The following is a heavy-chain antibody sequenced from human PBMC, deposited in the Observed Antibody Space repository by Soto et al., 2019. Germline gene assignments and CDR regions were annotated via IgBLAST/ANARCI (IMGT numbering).Heavy chain of an antibody. V-gene: IGHV1-8*02. CDR1: GYTFISYD. J-gene: IGHJ5*02. CDR2: MNPGSGKT. CDR3: ARMASAGTLNWFDP. Sequence: QVQLVQSGAEVKEPGASVRVSCKASGYTFISYDISWVQQATGQGLEWMGWMNPGSGKTGYANKFQGIVTMTRDASTSTSHLELSSLTSEDTAVYYCARMASAGTLNWFDPWGQGTLVTVSS. D-gene: IGHD6-13*01.